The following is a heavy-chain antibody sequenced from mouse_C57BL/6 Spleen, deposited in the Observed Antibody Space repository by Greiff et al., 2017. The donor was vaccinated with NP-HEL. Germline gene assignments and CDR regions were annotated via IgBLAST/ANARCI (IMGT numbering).Heavy chain of an antibody. V-gene: IGHV1-64*01. CDR1: GYTFTSYW. CDR3: ARYGSGTWFAY. D-gene: IGHD1-1*01. CDR2: IHPNSGST. J-gene: IGHJ3*01. Sequence: QVQLQQPGAELVKPGASVKLSCKASGYTFTSYWMHWVKQRPGQGLEWIGMIHPNSGSTNYNEKFKSKATLTVDKSSSTAYMQLSSLTSEDSAVYYWARYGSGTWFAYWGQGTLVTVSA.